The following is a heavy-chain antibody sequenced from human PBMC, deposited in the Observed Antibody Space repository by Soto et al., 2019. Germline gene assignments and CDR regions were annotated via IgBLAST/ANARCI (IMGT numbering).Heavy chain of an antibody. V-gene: IGHV4-59*08. CDR1: GDSMNNYY. J-gene: IGHJ4*02. Sequence: AETLALTCTVSGDSMNNYYWSWIRQPPRKGLEWIGYIFYSGPTNYNPSLKNGVTISVDTSNKQFYLNLGSVAAADTAVYFCARGRRKFRYWGQGDLVTVSS. CDR3: ARGRRKFRY. CDR2: IFYSGPT.